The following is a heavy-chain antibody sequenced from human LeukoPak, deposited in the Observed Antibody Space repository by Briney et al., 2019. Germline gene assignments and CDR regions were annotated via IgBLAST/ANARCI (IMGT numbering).Heavy chain of an antibody. CDR3: ARHISRETIDY. Sequence: GSLRLSCAASGFTVSNNYMNWVRQPPAKGLDWIGIIYYSGSTYYNPSPKSRVTISIDTSRNQLSLKLSSVTAADTAIYYCARHISRETIDYWGQGTLVTVSS. J-gene: IGHJ4*02. CDR2: IYYSGST. V-gene: IGHV4-39*01. D-gene: IGHD1-14*01. CDR1: GFTVSNNY.